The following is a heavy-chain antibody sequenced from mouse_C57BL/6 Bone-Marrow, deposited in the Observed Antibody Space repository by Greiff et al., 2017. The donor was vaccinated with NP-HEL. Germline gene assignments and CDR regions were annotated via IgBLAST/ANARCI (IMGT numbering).Heavy chain of an antibody. Sequence: EVQLVESGGGLVQPGGSLKLSCAASGFTFSDYGMAWVRQAPRKGPEWVAFISNLAYSIYYADTVTGRFTISRANAKNTLYLEMSSLRSEDTAMYYCARRGYYGNYYYAMDYWGQGTSVTVSS. D-gene: IGHD2-1*01. V-gene: IGHV5-15*01. CDR2: ISNLAYSI. CDR3: ARRGYYGNYYYAMDY. J-gene: IGHJ4*01. CDR1: GFTFSDYG.